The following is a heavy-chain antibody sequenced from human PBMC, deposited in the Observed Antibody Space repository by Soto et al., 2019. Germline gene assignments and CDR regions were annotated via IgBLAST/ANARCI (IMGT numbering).Heavy chain of an antibody. CDR2: IYYSGST. Sequence: SETLSLTCTVSGGSISSSSYYWGWIRQPPGKGLEWIGSIYYSGSTYYNPSLKSRVTISVDTSKNQFSLKLSSVTAADTAVYYCARLAIVVVPAAITESYYYDGMDVWGQGTTVT. J-gene: IGHJ6*02. D-gene: IGHD2-2*03. CDR3: ARLAIVVVPAAITESYYYDGMDV. V-gene: IGHV4-39*01. CDR1: GGSISSSSYY.